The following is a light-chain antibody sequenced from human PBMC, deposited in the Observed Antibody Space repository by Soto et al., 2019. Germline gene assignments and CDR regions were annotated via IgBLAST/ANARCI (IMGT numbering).Light chain of an antibody. Sequence: QSVLTQPPSVSAAPGQKVTISCSGSSSNIGNNYVSWYQQLPGTAPKLLIYEDSKRPSGIPDRFSGSKSGTSATLGITGLQTGDEADYYCGTWDNSLSAPDVFGTGTKLTVL. CDR2: EDS. J-gene: IGLJ1*01. CDR3: GTWDNSLSAPDV. CDR1: SSNIGNNY. V-gene: IGLV1-51*02.